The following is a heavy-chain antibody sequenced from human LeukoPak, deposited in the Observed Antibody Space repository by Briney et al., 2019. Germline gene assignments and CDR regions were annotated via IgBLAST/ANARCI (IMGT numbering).Heavy chain of an antibody. CDR3: ARSNQADDY. Sequence: GGSLRLSCAASGFTFSSYWMHWVRQVPGKGLVWVARINPGGSSITYADSVKGRFTISRDNAKNTLYLQMDSLRTEDTGVYYCARSNQADDYWGQGTLVTVSS. CDR1: GFTFSSYW. J-gene: IGHJ4*02. V-gene: IGHV3-74*01. CDR2: INPGGSSI. D-gene: IGHD1-14*01.